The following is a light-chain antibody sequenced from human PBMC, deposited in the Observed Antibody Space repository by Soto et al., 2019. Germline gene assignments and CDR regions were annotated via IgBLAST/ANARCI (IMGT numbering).Light chain of an antibody. V-gene: IGKV1-27*01. CDR2: AAS. CDR1: QGISNY. J-gene: IGKJ1*01. CDR3: QKYSSAPRM. Sequence: DIHMTQSPSSLSASVGDRVTITCRASQGISNYLAWYQQKPGKVPKLLIYAASTLQSGGPSRCSGSGSGTDFTLTISSLQPEDVATYSCQKYSSAPRMFGEGTNVEIK.